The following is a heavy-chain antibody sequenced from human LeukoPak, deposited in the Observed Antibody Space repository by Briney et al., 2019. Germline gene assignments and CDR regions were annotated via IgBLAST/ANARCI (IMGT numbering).Heavy chain of an antibody. CDR2: IWYDGSKK. J-gene: IGHJ3*02. CDR3: AAYNYSPGPPLDI. CDR1: GITFSSYG. V-gene: IGHV3-30*02. Sequence: GGSLRLSCSASGITFSSYGMHWVRQAPGKGLEWVALIWYDGSKKSHADSVRGRLTVSRDNSKNTLYLQMNSLRVEDTAVYYCAAYNYSPGPPLDIWGQGTMVTVSS. D-gene: IGHD5-18*01.